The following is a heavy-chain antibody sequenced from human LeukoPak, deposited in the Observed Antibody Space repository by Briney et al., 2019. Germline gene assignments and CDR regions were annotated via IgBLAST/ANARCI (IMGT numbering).Heavy chain of an antibody. Sequence: PGGSLRLSCAASGFTFSSYSMNWVRQAPGKGLEWVSYISSSSSTIYCADSVKGRFTISRDNAKNSLYLQMNSLRAEDTAVYYCARDMVGYDFWSGYSYYFDYWGQGTLVTVSS. V-gene: IGHV3-48*04. CDR2: ISSSSSTI. J-gene: IGHJ4*02. CDR3: ARDMVGYDFWSGYSYYFDY. D-gene: IGHD3-3*01. CDR1: GFTFSSYS.